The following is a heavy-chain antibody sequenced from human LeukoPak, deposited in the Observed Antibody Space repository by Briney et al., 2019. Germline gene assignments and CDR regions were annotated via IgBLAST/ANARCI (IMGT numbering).Heavy chain of an antibody. Sequence: TGGSLRLSCAASGFTFDDYAMHWVRQAPGKGLEWVSGISWNSGSIGYADSVKGRFTISRDNAKNSLYLQMNSLRAEDTALYYCAKALLWFGELLIGDGLDYWGQGTLVTVSS. CDR2: ISWNSGSI. CDR3: AKALLWFGELLIGDGLDY. V-gene: IGHV3-9*01. D-gene: IGHD3-10*01. J-gene: IGHJ4*02. CDR1: GFTFDDYA.